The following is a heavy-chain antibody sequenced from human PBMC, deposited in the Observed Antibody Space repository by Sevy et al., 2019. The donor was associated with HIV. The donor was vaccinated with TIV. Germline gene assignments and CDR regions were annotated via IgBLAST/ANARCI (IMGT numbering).Heavy chain of an antibody. CDR1: GFIFSYYG. J-gene: IGHJ4*02. V-gene: IGHV3-33*01. CDR3: ARDPRMYGDYLLAYFDS. Sequence: GGSLRLSCAASGFIFSYYGMHWVRQAPGKGLEWVAVIGYDGSNKYYADSVKGRFTISRDNSKNTLFLQMDSLRAEDTAVYYCARDPRMYGDYLLAYFDSWGQGTLVTVSS. D-gene: IGHD2-8*01. CDR2: IGYDGSNK.